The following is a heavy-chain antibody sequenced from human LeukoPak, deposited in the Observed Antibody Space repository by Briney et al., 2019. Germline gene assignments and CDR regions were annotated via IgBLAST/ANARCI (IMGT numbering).Heavy chain of an antibody. J-gene: IGHJ4*02. CDR3: ARGGGHGYGYRGPYFDY. D-gene: IGHD5-18*01. CDR2: INNSGST. V-gene: IGHV4-61*02. Sequence: SETLSLTCTVSGDSINSGNFYWTWIRQPAGKGLEWIGRINNSGSTNYNPSPKSRVTMSVDMAKNQFSLKLNSVTAADTAVYYCARGGGHGYGYRGPYFDYWGQGTLVTVSS. CDR1: GDSINSGNFY.